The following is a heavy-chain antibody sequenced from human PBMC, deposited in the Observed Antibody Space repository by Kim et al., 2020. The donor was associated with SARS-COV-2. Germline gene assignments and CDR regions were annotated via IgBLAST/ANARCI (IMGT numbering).Heavy chain of an antibody. D-gene: IGHD3-10*01. CDR1: GFTFSSYA. CDR3: ARQGVRGPTYWFDP. CDR2: ISFDGSNK. V-gene: IGHV3-30*04. Sequence: GGSLRLSCAVSGFTFSSYAMLWVRQAPGKGLEWVAVISFDGSNKYYGDSVKGRFTVSRDNSKNTLYLQMNSMRAEDTAVYYCARQGVRGPTYWFDPWGQGTLVTV. J-gene: IGHJ5*02.